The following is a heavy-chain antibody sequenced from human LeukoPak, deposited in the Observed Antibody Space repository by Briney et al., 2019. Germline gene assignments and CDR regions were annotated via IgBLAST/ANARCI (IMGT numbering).Heavy chain of an antibody. CDR3: ARSTGSTMFIDY. D-gene: IGHD3-10*02. V-gene: IGHV4-59*01. Sequence: SETLSLTCTVSGGSISPYYWSWIRQPPGKGLEWLGYIYYSGNTECKPSLKSRVAMSVDTSKNQFSLRLSSVTAADTAVYYCARSTGSTMFIDYWGQGTLVTVSS. CDR1: GGSISPYY. CDR2: IYYSGNT. J-gene: IGHJ4*02.